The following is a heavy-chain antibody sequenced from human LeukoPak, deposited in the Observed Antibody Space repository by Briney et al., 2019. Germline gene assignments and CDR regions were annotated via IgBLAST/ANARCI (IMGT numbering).Heavy chain of an antibody. CDR1: GFTFGDYA. CDR3: TRGVWRYCSGGSCYEADY. D-gene: IGHD2-15*01. CDR2: IRSKAYGGTT. J-gene: IGHJ4*02. V-gene: IGHV3-49*04. Sequence: GGSLRLSCTASGFTFGDYAMSWVRQAPGKGLEWVGFIRSKAYGGTTEYAASVKGRFTISRDDSKSIAYLQMNSLKTEDTAVYYCTRGVWRYCSGGSCYEADYWGQGTLVTVSS.